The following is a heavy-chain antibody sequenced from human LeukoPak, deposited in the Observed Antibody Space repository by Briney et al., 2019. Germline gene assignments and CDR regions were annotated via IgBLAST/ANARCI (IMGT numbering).Heavy chain of an antibody. D-gene: IGHD4-17*01. Sequence: GESLKISCKDSGSDFINYWIGWVRQVPGRGLEWMAVIFPGDSETTYNPSFQGHVSISVDTSTNSAYLEWSSLKASDTAIYYCARQDLGDYGRNYFQSWGQGTLVIVSS. CDR1: GSDFINYW. J-gene: IGHJ4*02. CDR3: ARQDLGDYGRNYFQS. V-gene: IGHV5-51*01. CDR2: IFPGDSET.